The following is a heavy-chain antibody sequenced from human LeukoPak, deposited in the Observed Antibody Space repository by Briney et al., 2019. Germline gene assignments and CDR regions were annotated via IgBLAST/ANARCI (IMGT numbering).Heavy chain of an antibody. CDR1: GFTFDDYG. D-gene: IGHD3-22*01. CDR2: INCTGGST. CDR3: ARVTPTRSGYMCY. J-gene: IGHJ4*02. Sequence: GGSLRLSCAASGFTFDDYGMSWVRQAPGKRLEWVSGINCTGGSTGYADSVKGRFTISRDNAKNYLYLQMNSLRAEDTALYYYARVTPTRSGYMCYWGQGTLVIVSS. V-gene: IGHV3-20*04.